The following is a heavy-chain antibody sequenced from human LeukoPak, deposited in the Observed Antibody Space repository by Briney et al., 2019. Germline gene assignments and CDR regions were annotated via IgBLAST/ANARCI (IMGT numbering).Heavy chain of an antibody. CDR1: GYTFTSYD. J-gene: IGHJ4*02. D-gene: IGHD6-19*01. Sequence: GASVKVSCKASGYTFTSYDINWVRQATGQGLEWMGWMNPNSGNTGYAQKFQGRVTMTRNTSISTAYMELSSLRSEDTAVYYCARGRKQWLAYYFDYWGQGTLVTVSS. CDR3: ARGRKQWLAYYFDY. CDR2: MNPNSGNT. V-gene: IGHV1-8*01.